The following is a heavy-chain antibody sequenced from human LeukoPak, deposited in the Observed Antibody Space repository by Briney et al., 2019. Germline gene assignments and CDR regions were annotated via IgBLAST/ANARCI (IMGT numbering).Heavy chain of an antibody. CDR1: GGSFSGYY. V-gene: IGHV4-34*01. CDR2: INHSGST. Sequence: SETLSLTCAVYGGSFSGYYWSWIRQPPGKGLEWIGEINHSGSTNYNPSLKSRVTISVDTSKNQFFLKLSSVTAADTAVYYCARGYCSSTSCYVLWSNWFDPWGQGTLVTVSS. CDR3: ARGYCSSTSCYVLWSNWFDP. D-gene: IGHD2-2*01. J-gene: IGHJ5*02.